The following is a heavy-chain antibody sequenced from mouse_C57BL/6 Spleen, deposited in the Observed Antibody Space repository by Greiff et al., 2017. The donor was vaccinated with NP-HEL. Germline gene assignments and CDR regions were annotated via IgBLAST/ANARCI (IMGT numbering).Heavy chain of an antibody. CDR1: GFTFNTYA. CDR3: VRDTLDSSGYAWFAY. CDR2: IRSKSSNYAT. Sequence: EVQGVESGGGLVQPKGSLKLSCAASGFTFNTYAMHWVRQAPGKGLEWVARIRSKSSNYATYYADSVKDRFTISRDDSQSMLYLQMNNLKTEDTAMYYCVRDTLDSSGYAWFAYWGQGTLVTVSA. V-gene: IGHV10-3*01. D-gene: IGHD3-2*02. J-gene: IGHJ3*01.